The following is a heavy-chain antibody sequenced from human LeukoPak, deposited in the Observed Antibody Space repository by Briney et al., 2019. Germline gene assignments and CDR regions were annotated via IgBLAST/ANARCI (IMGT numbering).Heavy chain of an antibody. CDR3: AGSLWFGDIPDPSYFDY. Sequence: SETLSLTCTVSGGSLSSYYWSWIRQPPGKGLEWIGYIYYSVSTNYNPSLKSRVNISVDTSKNQFSLKLSSVTAADTAVYYCAGSLWFGDIPDPSYFDYWGQGTLVTVSS. J-gene: IGHJ4*02. CDR1: GGSLSSYY. D-gene: IGHD3-10*01. V-gene: IGHV4-59*01. CDR2: IYYSVST.